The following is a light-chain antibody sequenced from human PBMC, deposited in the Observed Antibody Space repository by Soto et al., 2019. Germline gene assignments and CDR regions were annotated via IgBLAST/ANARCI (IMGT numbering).Light chain of an antibody. J-gene: IGKJ1*01. Sequence: EIVLTQSPDTLSLSPGERATLSCRASQSVATNLAWYQQKPGQPPRLLIYGASTRATGIPARFSGSGSGTEFTLTISSLQSVDFAVYSCQQYNNWPWTFGQGTKVDIK. V-gene: IGKV3-15*01. CDR1: QSVATN. CDR3: QQYNNWPWT. CDR2: GAS.